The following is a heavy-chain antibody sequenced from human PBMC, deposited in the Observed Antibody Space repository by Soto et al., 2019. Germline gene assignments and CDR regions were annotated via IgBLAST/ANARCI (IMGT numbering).Heavy chain of an antibody. CDR3: ARQRITMVRGVTAGFDY. J-gene: IGHJ4*02. Sequence: QLQLQESGPGLVKPSETLSLTCTVSGGSISSSSYYWGWIRQPPGKGLEWIGSIYYSGSTYYNPSLKSRVTISVDTSKIQFSLKLSSVTAADTAVYYCARQRITMVRGVTAGFDYWGQGTLVTVSS. CDR2: IYYSGST. D-gene: IGHD3-10*01. V-gene: IGHV4-39*01. CDR1: GGSISSSSYY.